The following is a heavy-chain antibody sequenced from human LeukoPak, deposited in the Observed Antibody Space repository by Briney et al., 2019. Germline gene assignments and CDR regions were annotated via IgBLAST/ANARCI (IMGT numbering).Heavy chain of an antibody. Sequence: PGGSLRLSCAASGFTVSSNYMSWIRQPPGKGLEWIGYIYYSGGTNYNPSLKSRVTLSLDTSKNQCSLNLSSVTAADTAVYNCARHGSGGRAFDLWAKGQWSPSLQ. CDR2: IYYSGGT. CDR1: GFTVSSNY. CDR3: ARHGSGGRAFDL. J-gene: IGHJ3*01. V-gene: IGHV4-59*08. D-gene: IGHD1-26*01.